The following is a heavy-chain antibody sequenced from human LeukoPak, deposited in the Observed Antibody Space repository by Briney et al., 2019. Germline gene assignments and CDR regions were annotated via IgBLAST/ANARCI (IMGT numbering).Heavy chain of an antibody. CDR2: IKQDGSEK. CDR3: ARGAGRYGDYRDY. V-gene: IGHV3-7*01. Sequence: GGSLRLSCAASGFTFSSYWMSWVRQAPGKGLEWVANIKQDGSEKHYVDSVKGRFTISRDNAKNSLYLQMNSLRAEDTAVYYCARGAGRYGDYRDYWGQGTLVTVSS. D-gene: IGHD4-17*01. CDR1: GFTFSSYW. J-gene: IGHJ4*02.